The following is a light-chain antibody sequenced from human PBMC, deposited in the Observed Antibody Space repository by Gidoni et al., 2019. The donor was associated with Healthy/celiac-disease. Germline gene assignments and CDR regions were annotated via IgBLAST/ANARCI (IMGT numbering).Light chain of an antibody. J-gene: IGKJ5*01. V-gene: IGKV1-33*01. Sequence: IQMTQSPSSLSASVGDRVTITCQASQDISNYLNWYQQKPGKAPKLLIYDASNLETGVPSRFSGSGSGTDFTFTISSLQPEDIATYYCKQYDNLPSTFGQGTRLEIK. CDR1: QDISNY. CDR2: DAS. CDR3: KQYDNLPST.